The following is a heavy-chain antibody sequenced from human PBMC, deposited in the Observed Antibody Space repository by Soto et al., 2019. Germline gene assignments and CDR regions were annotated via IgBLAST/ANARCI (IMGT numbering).Heavy chain of an antibody. CDR1: GGSISSSNW. Sequence: SETLSLTCAVSGGSISSSNWWSWVRQPPGKGLEWIGEIYHSGSTNYNPSLKSRVTISADKSISTAYLQWSSLKASDTAIYYCARLLYEGPYYYYYYGMDVWGQGTTVTVSS. CDR2: IYHSGST. V-gene: IGHV4-4*02. D-gene: IGHD2-8*01. J-gene: IGHJ6*02. CDR3: ARLLYEGPYYYYYYGMDV.